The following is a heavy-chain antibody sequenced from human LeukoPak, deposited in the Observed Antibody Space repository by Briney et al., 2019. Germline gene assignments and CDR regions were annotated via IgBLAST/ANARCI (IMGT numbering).Heavy chain of an antibody. Sequence: PSETLSLTCAVYGGSFSGYYWSWIRQPPGKWLEWIGEINHSGSTNYNPSLKSRVTISVDTSKNQFSLKLSSVTAADTAVYYCARGKRTRYYYDSSGYPDYWGQGTLVTVSS. CDR2: INHSGST. CDR3: ARGKRTRYYYDSSGYPDY. D-gene: IGHD3-22*01. J-gene: IGHJ4*02. CDR1: GGSFSGYY. V-gene: IGHV4-34*01.